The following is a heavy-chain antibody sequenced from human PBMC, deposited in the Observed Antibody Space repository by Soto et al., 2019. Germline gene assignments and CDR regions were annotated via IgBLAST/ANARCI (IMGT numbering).Heavy chain of an antibody. D-gene: IGHD3-10*01. Sequence: SETLSLTCTVSGGSISSSSYYWGWIRQPPGKGLEWIGSIYYSGSTYYNPSLKSRVTISVDTSKNQFSLKLSSVTAADTAVYYCARLTMVRGLRWFDPWGQGTLVTVSS. CDR2: IYYSGST. CDR3: ARLTMVRGLRWFDP. J-gene: IGHJ5*02. V-gene: IGHV4-39*01. CDR1: GGSISSSSYY.